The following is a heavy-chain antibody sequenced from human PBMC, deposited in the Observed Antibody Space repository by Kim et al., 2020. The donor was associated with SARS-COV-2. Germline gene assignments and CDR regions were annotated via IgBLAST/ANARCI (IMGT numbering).Heavy chain of an antibody. CDR2: IYHSGST. J-gene: IGHJ4*02. D-gene: IGHD6-6*01. CDR3: ARWIAARTSYFDY. Sequence: SETLSLTCAVSGGSISSSNWWSWVRQPPGKGLEWIGEIYHSGSTNYNPSLKSRVTISVDKSKNQFSLKLSSVTAADTAVYYCARWIAARTSYFDYWGQGTLVTVSS. CDR1: GGSISSSNW. V-gene: IGHV4-4*02.